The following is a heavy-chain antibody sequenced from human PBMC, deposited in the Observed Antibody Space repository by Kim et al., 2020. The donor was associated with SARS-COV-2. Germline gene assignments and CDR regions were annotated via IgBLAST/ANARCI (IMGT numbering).Heavy chain of an antibody. D-gene: IGHD1-1*01. CDR1: GFTFSNYW. V-gene: IGHV3-74*01. J-gene: IGHJ2*01. CDR3: ARESAQSCTRCFVL. CDR2: VNSDESSR. Sequence: GGSLRLSCAASGFTFSNYWMHWVRQAPGKGLMWVSRVNSDESSRTYGDSVKGRFTISRDNAKNTLYLEMNSLRADDTAVYFCARESAQSCTRCFVLWGRDTLVTVSS.